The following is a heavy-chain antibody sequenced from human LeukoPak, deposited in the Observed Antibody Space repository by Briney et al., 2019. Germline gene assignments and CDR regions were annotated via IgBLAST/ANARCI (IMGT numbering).Heavy chain of an antibody. V-gene: IGHV1-2*02. D-gene: IGHD3-22*01. CDR3: ARSGYYYGLDV. CDR1: GNTLTGYY. J-gene: IGHJ6*02. Sequence: ASVKVSCKDAGNTLTGYYVHWVRQAPGQGIEWMGWINPQSGGTNDAQIFQGGGTMTGETSISTVYMEVSRLRSDDTAVYYCARSGYYYGLDVWGQGTTVTVSS. CDR2: INPQSGGT.